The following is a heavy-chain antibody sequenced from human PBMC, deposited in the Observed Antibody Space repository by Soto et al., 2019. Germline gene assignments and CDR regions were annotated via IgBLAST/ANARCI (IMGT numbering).Heavy chain of an antibody. Sequence: EVQLLESGGGLVAPGGSLRLSCAASGFTFSNYAMSWVRQAPGKGLEWISDISGSGADTYYADSVKGRFTISRDHSKNTLFLQMNRLRAEDTAVYYCANAIPITMVGKWFDPWGQGTLVTVSS. D-gene: IGHD3-10*01. V-gene: IGHV3-23*01. CDR2: ISGSGADT. CDR3: ANAIPITMVGKWFDP. J-gene: IGHJ5*02. CDR1: GFTFSNYA.